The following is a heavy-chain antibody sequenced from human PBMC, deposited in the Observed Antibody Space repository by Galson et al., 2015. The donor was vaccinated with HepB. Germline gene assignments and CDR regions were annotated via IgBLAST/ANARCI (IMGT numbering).Heavy chain of an antibody. J-gene: IGHJ3*02. D-gene: IGHD3-3*01. Sequence: SLRLSCAASGFIFSNYWMTWVRQAPGTGLEWVATIKQDGIEKYYVDSMKGRFTISRDNAKNSLHLQMNSLRVEDTAVYYCARIIRFLEWAYAFDIWGQGTMVTVSS. CDR3: ARIIRFLEWAYAFDI. CDR1: GFIFSNYW. V-gene: IGHV3-7*01. CDR2: IKQDGIEK.